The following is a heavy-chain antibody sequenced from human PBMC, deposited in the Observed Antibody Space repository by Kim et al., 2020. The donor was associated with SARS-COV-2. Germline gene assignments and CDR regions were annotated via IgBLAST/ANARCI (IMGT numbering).Heavy chain of an antibody. D-gene: IGHD2-2*01. CDR1: GGSISSGGYY. CDR2: IYYSGST. Sequence: SETLSLTCTVSGGSISSGGYYWSWIRQHPGKGLEWIGYIYYSGSTYYNPSLKSRVTISVDTSKNQFSLKLSSVTAADTAVYYCARAGLMGHIVVVPAAMYAFDIWGQGTMVTVSS. CDR3: ARAGLMGHIVVVPAAMYAFDI. J-gene: IGHJ3*02. V-gene: IGHV4-31*03.